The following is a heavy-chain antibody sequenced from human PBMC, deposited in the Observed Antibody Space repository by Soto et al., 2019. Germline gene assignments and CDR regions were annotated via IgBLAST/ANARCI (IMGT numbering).Heavy chain of an antibody. J-gene: IGHJ5*01. CDR1: GFTFSNYE. V-gene: IGHV3-48*03. D-gene: IGHD2-2*01. CDR3: VSSVGVIVPSSDDS. Sequence: RGSLRLSCAASGFTFSNYEMNWVRQAPGKGLEWVSYISGSETTIYYADSVKGRFTISRDNAKNSLYLQMNGLRAEDTAVYYCVSSVGVIVPSSDDSWGQGTLVTVSS. CDR2: ISGSETTI.